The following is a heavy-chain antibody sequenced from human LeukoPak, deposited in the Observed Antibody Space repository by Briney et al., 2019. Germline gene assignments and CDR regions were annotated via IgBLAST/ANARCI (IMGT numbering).Heavy chain of an antibody. J-gene: IGHJ3*02. CDR2: IYPGDSDT. Sequence: GESLKISCKGSGYSFTSYWIGWVRQMPGKGLEWMGIIYPGDSDTRYSPSFQGQVTTSADKSISTAYLQWSSLKASDTAIYYCARPSSSSCYMGLCAFDIWDQGTMVTVSS. D-gene: IGHD2-2*02. CDR3: ARPSSSSCYMGLCAFDI. V-gene: IGHV5-51*01. CDR1: GYSFTSYW.